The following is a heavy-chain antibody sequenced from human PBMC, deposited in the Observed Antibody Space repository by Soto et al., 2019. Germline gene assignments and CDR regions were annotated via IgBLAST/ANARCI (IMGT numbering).Heavy chain of an antibody. CDR1: GFTFGDYA. CDR3: ARDLLSGCFDY. J-gene: IGHJ4*02. V-gene: IGHV3-21*01. D-gene: IGHD5-12*01. CDR2: ISSSSSYI. Sequence: GGSLRLSCTASGFTFGDYAMSWFRQAPGKGLEWVSSISSSSSYIYYADSVKGRFTISRDNAKNSLYLQMNSLRAEDTAVYYCARDLLSGCFDYWGQGTLVTVSS.